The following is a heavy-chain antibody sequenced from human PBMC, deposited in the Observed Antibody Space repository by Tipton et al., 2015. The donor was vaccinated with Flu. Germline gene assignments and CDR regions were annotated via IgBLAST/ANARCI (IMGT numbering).Heavy chain of an antibody. V-gene: IGHV4-61*08. J-gene: IGHJ5*02. CDR2: IYYSGNT. D-gene: IGHD3-3*01. CDR1: GASVTADGFY. CDR3: ARDGIFGVVRGP. Sequence: TLSLTCTVSGASVTADGFYWSWIRQPPGKGLEWIGYIYYSGNTKYNSSPGSRVTISFDTSKNQVSLKLKSVTAADTAGYYCARDGIFGVVRGPWGQGTLVTVSS.